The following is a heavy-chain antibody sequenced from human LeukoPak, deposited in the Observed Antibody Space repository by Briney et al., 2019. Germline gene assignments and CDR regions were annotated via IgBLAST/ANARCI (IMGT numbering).Heavy chain of an antibody. D-gene: IGHD2-21*02. CDR3: ARDSQDCGGDCTSDY. V-gene: IGHV1-2*02. Sequence: ASVKVSCKAPGYTFTGYFMHWVRQTPGQGLEWMGWINPSSGGTNYAQNFQGRVTMTRDTSISTAYMELSSLRSDDTAVYYCARDSQDCGGDCTSDYWGQGTLVTVSS. J-gene: IGHJ4*02. CDR2: INPSSGGT. CDR1: GYTFTGYF.